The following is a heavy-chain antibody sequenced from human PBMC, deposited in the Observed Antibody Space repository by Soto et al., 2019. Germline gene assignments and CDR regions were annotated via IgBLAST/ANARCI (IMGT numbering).Heavy chain of an antibody. J-gene: IGHJ4*02. Sequence: GGSLRLSCAASGFTFSSYSMNWVRQAPGKGLEWVSSISSSSSYIYYADSVKGRFTISRDNAKNSLYLQMNSLRAEDTAVYYCARVVTRGSFFDYWGQGTLVTVSS. V-gene: IGHV3-21*01. CDR2: ISSSSSYI. D-gene: IGHD3-10*01. CDR1: GFTFSSYS. CDR3: ARVVTRGSFFDY.